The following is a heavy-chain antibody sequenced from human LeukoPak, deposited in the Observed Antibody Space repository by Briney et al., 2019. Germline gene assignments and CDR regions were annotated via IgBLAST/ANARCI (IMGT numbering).Heavy chain of an antibody. Sequence: SVKVSCKASGGTFSSYAISWVRQAPGQGLEWMGGIIPIFGTANYAQKFQGRVTITADESTSTAYIELSSLRSEETALYYCASWKRAVVLAANYYYYYGMDVWGKGTTVTVSS. CDR2: IIPIFGTA. CDR1: GGTFSSYA. CDR3: ASWKRAVVLAANYYYYYGMDV. D-gene: IGHD2-2*01. V-gene: IGHV1-69*13. J-gene: IGHJ6*04.